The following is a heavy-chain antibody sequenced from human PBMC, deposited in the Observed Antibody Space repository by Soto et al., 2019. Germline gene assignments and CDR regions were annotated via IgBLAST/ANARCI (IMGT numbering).Heavy chain of an antibody. J-gene: IGHJ4*02. CDR3: ARVSSIVGATEADY. CDR2: ISYDGSNK. D-gene: IGHD1-26*01. V-gene: IGHV3-30-3*01. Sequence: GGSLRLSCAASGFTFSSYAMHWVRQAPGKGLEWVAVISYDGSNKYYADSVKGRFTISRDNSKNTLYLQMNSLRAEDTAVYYCARVSSIVGATEADYWGQGTLVTVSS. CDR1: GFTFSSYA.